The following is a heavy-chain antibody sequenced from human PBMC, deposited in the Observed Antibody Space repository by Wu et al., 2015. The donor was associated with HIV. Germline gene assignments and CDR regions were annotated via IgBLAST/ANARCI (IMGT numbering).Heavy chain of an antibody. CDR3: AREASRRWLQLVYPSSQKDAFDI. Sequence: QVQLVQSGAEVKKPGASVKVSCKASGYTFTDYYMHWVRQAPGQGLQWMGWINPNSGGTNYAQKFQGRVTMTRDTSISTAYMELSRLRSDDTAVYYCAREASRRWLQLVYPSSQKDAFDIWGQGTMVTVSS. CDR2: INPNSGGT. D-gene: IGHD5-24*01. V-gene: IGHV1-2*02. CDR1: GYTFTDYY. J-gene: IGHJ3*02.